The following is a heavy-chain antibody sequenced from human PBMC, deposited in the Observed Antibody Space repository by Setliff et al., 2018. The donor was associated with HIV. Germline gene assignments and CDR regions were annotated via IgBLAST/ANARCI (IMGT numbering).Heavy chain of an antibody. Sequence: TSETLSLTCTVSGGSASNSRYYWAWIRQPPGKGLEYIGSIHYNEKTYYNPSLKSRVTISVDTSKNQFSLRLTSVTAADTALYFCAREKSITSAWYGGYYFDYWGQGTTVTVSS. CDR1: GGSASNSRYY. V-gene: IGHV4-39*07. D-gene: IGHD3-3*01. CDR3: AREKSITSAWYGGYYFDY. CDR2: IHYNEKT. J-gene: IGHJ4*02.